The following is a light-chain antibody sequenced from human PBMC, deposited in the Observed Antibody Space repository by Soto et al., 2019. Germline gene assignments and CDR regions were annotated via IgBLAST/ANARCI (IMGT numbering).Light chain of an antibody. CDR2: GAS. CDR1: QSVSSN. CDR3: QQYNNWPPTWT. V-gene: IGKV3-15*01. J-gene: IGKJ1*01. Sequence: EIVMTQSPATLSVSPGERATLSCRASQSVSSNLGWYQQKPGQAPRLLIYGASTRATAIPARFSGSGSGTEFTLTISSLQSEDFAVHYCQQYNNWPPTWTFGQGTKVDIK.